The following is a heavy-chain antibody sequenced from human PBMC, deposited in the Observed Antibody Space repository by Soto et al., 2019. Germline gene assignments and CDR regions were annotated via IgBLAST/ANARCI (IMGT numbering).Heavy chain of an antibody. CDR2: IYYSGST. V-gene: IGHV4-39*01. CDR3: ATNYAYYYYYGMDV. Sequence: SETLSLTCTVAGGSISSSSYYWGWIRQPPGKGLEWIGSIYYSGSTYYNPSLKSRVTISVDTSKNQFSLKLSSVTAADTAVYYCATNYAYYYYYGMDVWGQGTTVTVSS. CDR1: GGSISSSSYY. D-gene: IGHD4-4*01. J-gene: IGHJ6*02.